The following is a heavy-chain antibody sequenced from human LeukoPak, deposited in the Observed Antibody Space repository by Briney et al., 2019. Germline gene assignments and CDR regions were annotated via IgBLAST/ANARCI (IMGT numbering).Heavy chain of an antibody. J-gene: IGHJ3*02. Sequence: PGGSLRLSCAASGFTFSSYSMNWFRQAPGKGLEWVSSISSSSSYIYYADSVKGRFTISRDNAKNSLYLQMNSLRAEDTAVYYCARDSISGYYYDSSGYYQDAFDIWGQGTMVTVSS. V-gene: IGHV3-21*01. CDR3: ARDSISGYYYDSSGYYQDAFDI. CDR2: ISSSSSYI. CDR1: GFTFSSYS. D-gene: IGHD3-22*01.